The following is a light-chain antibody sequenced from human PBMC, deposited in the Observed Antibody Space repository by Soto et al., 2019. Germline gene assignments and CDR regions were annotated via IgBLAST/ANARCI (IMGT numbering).Light chain of an antibody. CDR3: QQSNNWPRT. Sequence: LTQSPSTLSSSLRDTVTITCRASQSVSIWLAWYHQKPGQAPRLLIYDASSRDTGVPARFSGSGSGTDFTLTISSLEPEDFATYYCQQSNNWPRTFGQGTRLDIK. CDR2: DAS. V-gene: IGKV3-11*01. J-gene: IGKJ1*01. CDR1: QSVSIW.